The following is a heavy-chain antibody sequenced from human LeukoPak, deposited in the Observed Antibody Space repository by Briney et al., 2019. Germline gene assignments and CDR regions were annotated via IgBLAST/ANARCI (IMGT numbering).Heavy chain of an antibody. CDR1: GFTFSSYT. CDR3: ARGSRYPPQYYYYGMDV. V-gene: IGHV3-30*04. CDR2: ISLDGSNK. J-gene: IGHJ6*02. Sequence: GGSLRLSCAASGFTFSSYTMHWVRQAPGKGLEWVAVISLDGSNKYYADSVKGRFTISRDNSKNTLYLQMNSLRAEDTAVYYCARGSRYPPQYYYYGMDVWGQGTTVTVSS. D-gene: IGHD1-14*01.